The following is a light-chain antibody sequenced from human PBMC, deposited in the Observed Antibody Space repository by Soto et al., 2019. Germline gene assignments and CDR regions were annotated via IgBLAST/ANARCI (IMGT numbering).Light chain of an antibody. V-gene: IGKV3-20*01. J-gene: IGKJ2*01. CDR3: QQYDRSPYT. CDR2: GAS. CDR1: QSVSSTY. Sequence: EIVLTQSPGTLSLSPGERATLSCRASQSVSSTYLAWYQHKPGQAPRLLIYGASSRATGIPDRFSGSGAGTDFALTISRLEPEDFAVYYCQQYDRSPYTVGQGTKVDI.